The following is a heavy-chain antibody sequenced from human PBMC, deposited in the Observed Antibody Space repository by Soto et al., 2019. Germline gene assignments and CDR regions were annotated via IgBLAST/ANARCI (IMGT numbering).Heavy chain of an antibody. V-gene: IGHV3-66*01. Sequence: GGSLRISCATSGFTVISNYMSWVLQAPGKGLEWVSVIYSGVSTYYADSVKGRFTISRNNSKNTLYLQMNSLRAEDTDVYYCARDGSLGYCSGGSCYYYYGMDVWGQGTTVTVSS. J-gene: IGHJ6*02. CDR3: ARDGSLGYCSGGSCYYYYGMDV. CDR1: GFTVISNY. CDR2: IYSGVST. D-gene: IGHD2-15*01.